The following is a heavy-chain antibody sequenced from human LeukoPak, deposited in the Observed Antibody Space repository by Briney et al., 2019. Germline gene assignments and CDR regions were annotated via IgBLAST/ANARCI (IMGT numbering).Heavy chain of an antibody. CDR2: INHSGTT. CDR1: SGSFSGYY. Sequence: SGTLSLTCAVYSGSFSGYYWTWISQSPGKGLEWIGEINHSGTTHYDPSLKSRLTISVDTSKNQFSLNLSSVTAADTAVYYCARGRINGKFDFWGQRTLVTVSS. CDR3: ARGRINGKFDF. J-gene: IGHJ4*02. V-gene: IGHV4-34*01. D-gene: IGHD2-8*01.